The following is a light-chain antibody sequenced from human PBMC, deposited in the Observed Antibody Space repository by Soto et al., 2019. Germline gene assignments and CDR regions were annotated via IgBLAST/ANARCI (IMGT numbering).Light chain of an antibody. J-gene: IGLJ1*01. V-gene: IGLV1-40*01. Sequence: QCALTQPSSVSGAPGQRVTISCTGSSSNIGAGYDVHWYQQLPGTAPKLLIYGNSNRPSGVPDRFSGSKSGTSASLAITGLQAEDEADYYCQSYDSSLSGSRVFGTGTKVTVL. CDR3: QSYDSSLSGSRV. CDR2: GNS. CDR1: SSNIGAGYD.